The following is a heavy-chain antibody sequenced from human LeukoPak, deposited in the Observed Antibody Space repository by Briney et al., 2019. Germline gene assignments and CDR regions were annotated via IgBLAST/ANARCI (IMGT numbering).Heavy chain of an antibody. CDR2: IKRKTDDGRI. J-gene: IGHJ3*02. CDR1: GFIFSDTW. CDR3: TTRYCNGASCYDDAFDI. D-gene: IGHD2-2*01. Sequence: PGGSLRLSCAASGFIFSDTWMIWVRQAPGKGLEWVGRIKRKTDDGRIDYAAPVKGRFSISRDDSTNTPYLQMNSLKIEDTAVYYCTTRYCNGASCYDDAFDIWGQGTMVTVSS. V-gene: IGHV3-15*01.